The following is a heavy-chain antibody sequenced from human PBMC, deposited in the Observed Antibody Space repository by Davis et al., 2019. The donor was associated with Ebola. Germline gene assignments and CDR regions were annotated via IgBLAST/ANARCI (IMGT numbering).Heavy chain of an antibody. CDR2: IHRDDDK. V-gene: IGHV2-70*01. D-gene: IGHD4-17*01. J-gene: IGHJ3*02. Sequence: SGPTLAKPTQTLSLTCTFSGFPLRTTGMCVSWIRQPPGKPLEWLPLIHRDDDKYYSTSLKTRLTISKDTSKNQVVLTMTNMNPVDTATYYCARIFNFPTGDAFDIWGQGTMVTVSS. CDR3: ARIFNFPTGDAFDI. CDR1: GFPLRTTGMC.